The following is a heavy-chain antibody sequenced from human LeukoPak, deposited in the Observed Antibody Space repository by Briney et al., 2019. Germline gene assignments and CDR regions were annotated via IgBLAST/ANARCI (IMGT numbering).Heavy chain of an antibody. Sequence: GGSLRLSCAASGFTFSSYEMNWVRQAPGKGLEWVSYISSSGSTISYADSVKGRFTISRDNAKNSLYLQMNSLRAEDTAVYFCAREGALTVTKDAFDIWGQGTMVTVSS. V-gene: IGHV3-48*03. CDR3: AREGALTVTKDAFDI. CDR2: ISSSGSTI. J-gene: IGHJ3*02. D-gene: IGHD4-17*01. CDR1: GFTFSSYE.